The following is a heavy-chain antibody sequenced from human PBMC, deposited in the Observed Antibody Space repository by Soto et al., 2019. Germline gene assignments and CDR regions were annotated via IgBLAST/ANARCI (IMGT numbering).Heavy chain of an antibody. CDR3: ARDIVATIWDDAFDI. CDR2: ISSSGSTI. CDR1: GFTFSDYY. V-gene: IGHV3-11*01. D-gene: IGHD5-12*01. Sequence: QVQLVESGGGLVKPGGSLRLSCAASGFTFSDYYMSWIRQAPGKGLEWVSYISSSGSTIYYADSVKGRFTIARDNAKNSLYLQMNSRRAEDTAVYYCARDIVATIWDDAFDIWGQGTMVTVSS. J-gene: IGHJ3*02.